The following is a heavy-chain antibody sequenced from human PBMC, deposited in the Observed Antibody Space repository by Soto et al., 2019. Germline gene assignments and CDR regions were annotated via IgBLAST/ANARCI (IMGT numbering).Heavy chain of an antibody. D-gene: IGHD3-16*01. J-gene: IGHJ3*02. CDR2: IKGKSDGGTT. Sequence: GGSLRLSCAASGFTFSNAWMTWVRQAPGKGLEWVGHIKGKSDGGTTDYAAPVKGRFTISRDDSRNTLFLQMSSLKAEDTALYYCTTTFTWDDVDKWGQGTMVTVSS. CDR3: TTTFTWDDVDK. V-gene: IGHV3-15*01. CDR1: GFTFSNAW.